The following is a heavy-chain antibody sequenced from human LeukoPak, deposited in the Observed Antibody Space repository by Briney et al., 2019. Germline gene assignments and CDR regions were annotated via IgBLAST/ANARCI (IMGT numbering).Heavy chain of an antibody. J-gene: IGHJ4*02. Sequence: SETLSLTCAVYGGSFSGYYWSWIRQPPGKGLEWIGEINHSGSTNYNPSLKSRVTISVDTSKNQFSLKLSSVTAADTAVYYCARAQVVPAAVWFDYWGQGTLVTVSS. CDR3: ARAQVVPAAVWFDY. V-gene: IGHV4-34*01. D-gene: IGHD2-2*01. CDR2: INHSGST. CDR1: GGSFSGYY.